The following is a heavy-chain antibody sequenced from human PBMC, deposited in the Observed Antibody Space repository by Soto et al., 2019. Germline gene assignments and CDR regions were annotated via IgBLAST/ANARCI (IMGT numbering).Heavy chain of an antibody. CDR1: GGSVRGGNYY. CDR3: ARSAGELVNWFDP. Sequence: PSETLSLTCSVSGGSVRGGNYYWSWIRQPPGKGPEWIGYMYYSGSTNYNPSLKSRVTISVDTSKNQFSLRLSTVTAADTAVYYCARSAGELVNWFDPWGQGTLVTVSS. D-gene: IGHD3-16*01. J-gene: IGHJ5*02. CDR2: MYYSGST. V-gene: IGHV4-61*01.